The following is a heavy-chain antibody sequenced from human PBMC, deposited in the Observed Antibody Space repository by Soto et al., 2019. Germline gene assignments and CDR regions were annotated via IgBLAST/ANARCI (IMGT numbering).Heavy chain of an antibody. D-gene: IGHD3-22*01. CDR2: ISYDGNNK. J-gene: IGHJ4*02. Sequence: GGSLRLSCAGSGFIFSNSAFHWVRQAPGKGLEWVALISYDGNNKYYADSVKGRFTISRDNSKNTLYLQMHSLRADDTAVYYCASEVASYDRSGFFDYWGQGALVTVSS. V-gene: IGHV3-30-3*01. CDR3: ASEVASYDRSGFFDY. CDR1: GFIFSNSA.